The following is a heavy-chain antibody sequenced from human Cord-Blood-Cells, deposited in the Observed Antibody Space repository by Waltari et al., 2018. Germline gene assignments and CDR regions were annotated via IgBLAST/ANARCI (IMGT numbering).Heavy chain of an antibody. CDR3: ATLGGSGWYFDY. J-gene: IGHJ4*02. V-gene: IGHV4-34*01. D-gene: IGHD6-19*01. CDR1: GGSFSGYY. CDR2: INHSGST. Sequence: QVQLQQWGAGLLKPSETLSLTCAVYGGSFSGYYWSWIRQPPGKGLEWIGEINHSGSTNYSPSLKSRVPISVDTSKNHFSLKLSSVTAADTAVYYCATLGGSGWYFDYWGQGTLVTVSS.